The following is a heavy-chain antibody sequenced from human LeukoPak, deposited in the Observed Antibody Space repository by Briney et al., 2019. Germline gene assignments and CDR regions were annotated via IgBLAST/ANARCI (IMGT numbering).Heavy chain of an antibody. CDR2: INPNSGGT. D-gene: IGHD3-10*01. CDR1: GYTFTGYY. J-gene: IGHJ4*02. Sequence: ASVKVSCKASGYTFTGYYMHWVRQAPGQGLEWMGWINPNSGGTNYAQKFQGRVTMTRDTSISTAYMELSRLRSDDTAVYYCARSDGLGSYSDYWGQGTLVTVSS. V-gene: IGHV1-2*02. CDR3: ARSDGLGSYSDY.